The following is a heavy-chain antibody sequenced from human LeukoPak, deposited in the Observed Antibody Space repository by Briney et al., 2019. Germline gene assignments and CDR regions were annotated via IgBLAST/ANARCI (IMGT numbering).Heavy chain of an antibody. CDR2: ISGDGGST. J-gene: IGHJ1*01. V-gene: IGHV3-43*02. CDR1: GFTFDNYA. CDR3: ARDSQEFFQH. Sequence: GGSLRLSCAASGFTFDNYAIHWVRQAPGKGLEWVSLISGDGGSTYYADSMKGRFTISRDNSKNSLYLQMDSLRTEDTALYYCARDSQEFFQHWGQGTLVTVSS.